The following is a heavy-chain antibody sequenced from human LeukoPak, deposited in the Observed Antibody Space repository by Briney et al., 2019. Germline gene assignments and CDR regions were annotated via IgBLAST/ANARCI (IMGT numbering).Heavy chain of an antibody. D-gene: IGHD3-3*01. V-gene: IGHV3-23*01. CDR3: AKAGNIGPTIFGVVIDYYGMDV. CDR2: ISGSGGNT. Sequence: SGGSLRLSCAASGFTFSSYAMSWVRQAPGKGLEWVSAISGSGGNTYYADSVKDRFTISRDNSKNTLYLQMNSLRAEVTAVYYCAKAGNIGPTIFGVVIDYYGMDVWGQGTTVTVSS. CDR1: GFTFSSYA. J-gene: IGHJ6*02.